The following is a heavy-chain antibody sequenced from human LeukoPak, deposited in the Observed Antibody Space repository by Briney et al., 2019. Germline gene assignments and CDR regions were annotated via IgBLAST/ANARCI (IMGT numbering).Heavy chain of an antibody. CDR2: IAAHNDDT. D-gene: IGHD4-11*01. J-gene: IGHJ4*02. CDR3: AKDYDYSVEY. Sequence: GASVKVSCKASGYTFTSYAMNWVRQAPGQGLEWVGWIAAHNDDTKYAEKLQGRVTVTTDTSTSTAFMELRNLRSDDTAVYYCAKDYDYSVEYWGQGTLVTVSS. CDR1: GYTFTSYA. V-gene: IGHV1-18*01.